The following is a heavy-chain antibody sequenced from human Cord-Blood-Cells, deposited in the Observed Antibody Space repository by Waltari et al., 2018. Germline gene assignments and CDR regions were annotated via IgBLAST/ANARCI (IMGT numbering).Heavy chain of an antibody. D-gene: IGHD3-9*01. Sequence: QVQLVQSGAEVKKPGASVKVSCKASGYTFTGYYMHWVRQAPGQGLEWMGWINPNSGGKNYANKFQGRVTMTRDTSISTAYMELSRLRSDDTAVYYCARGAYDILTGYYAFDIWGQGTMVTVSS. CDR2: INPNSGGK. CDR1: GYTFTGYY. CDR3: ARGAYDILTGYYAFDI. J-gene: IGHJ3*02. V-gene: IGHV1-2*07.